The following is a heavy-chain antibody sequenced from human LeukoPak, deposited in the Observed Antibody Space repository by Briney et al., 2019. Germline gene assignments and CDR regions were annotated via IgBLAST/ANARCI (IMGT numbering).Heavy chain of an antibody. D-gene: IGHD3-22*01. CDR1: GFTFSPYW. V-gene: IGHV3-7*01. CDR2: IKQDGSEW. Sequence: GGSLRLSCTASGFTFSPYWLNWLRHAPGKGLEGVAHIKQDGSEWQYVGCVKERFIISRDNDQNSLSLQMNSLRVEDTAIDYFARDPYDSGGYGSFDIWGQGTMVTVSA. J-gene: IGHJ3*02. CDR3: ARDPYDSGGYGSFDI.